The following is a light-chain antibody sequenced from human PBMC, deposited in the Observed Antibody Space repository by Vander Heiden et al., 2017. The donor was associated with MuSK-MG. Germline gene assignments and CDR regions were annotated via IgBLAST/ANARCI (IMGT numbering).Light chain of an antibody. CDR3: CAYAGSDSLV. Sequence: HSALTQPRSVSGSPGQSVPISCTGTTRDVGGYNYVSLYQQHPGKAPKLMIDEGNKRPSGVPDRFSGSKSGTTAFLTIAGLEAEDEDDYYCCAYAGSDSLVFGGGTKLTVL. CDR1: TRDVGGYNY. J-gene: IGLJ2*01. V-gene: IGLV2-11*01. CDR2: EGN.